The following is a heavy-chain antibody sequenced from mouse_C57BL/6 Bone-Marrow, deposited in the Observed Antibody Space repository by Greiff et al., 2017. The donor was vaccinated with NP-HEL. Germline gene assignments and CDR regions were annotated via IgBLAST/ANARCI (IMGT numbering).Heavy chain of an antibody. CDR3: ASYGYDEDY. CDR2: IDPEDGET. J-gene: IGHJ2*01. V-gene: IGHV14-2*01. D-gene: IGHD2-2*01. Sequence: VQLKQSGAELVKPGASVKLSCTASGFNIKDYYMHWVKQRTEQGLEWIGRIDPEDGETKYAPNFQGKATITADTSSNTAYLPLSSLTSEDTAVYYCASYGYDEDYGGQGTTLTVSS. CDR1: GFNIKDYY.